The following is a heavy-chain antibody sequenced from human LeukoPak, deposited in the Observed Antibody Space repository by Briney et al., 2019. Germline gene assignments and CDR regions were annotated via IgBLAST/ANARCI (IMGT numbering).Heavy chain of an antibody. CDR3: ARDSPYYYDRSGHGPGAFDI. CDR2: IIPIFGTA. J-gene: IGHJ3*02. D-gene: IGHD3-22*01. V-gene: IGHV1-69*13. CDR1: GGTFSSYA. Sequence: SVKVSCKASGGTFSSYAISWVRQAPGQGLEWMGGIIPIFGTANYAQKFQGRVTITADESTSTAYMELSSLRSEHTAVYYCARDSPYYYDRSGHGPGAFDIWGQGTVVTVSS.